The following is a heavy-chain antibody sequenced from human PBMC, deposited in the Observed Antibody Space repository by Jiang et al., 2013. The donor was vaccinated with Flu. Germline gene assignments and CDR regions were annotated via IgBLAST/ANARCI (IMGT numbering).Heavy chain of an antibody. Sequence: LLKPSETLSLTCTVSGGSVSSGSYYWSWVRQPPGKGLEWIGYIYHSGRTNYNPSLKSRVTISVDTSKNQFSLKLSSVTAADTAVYYCARVWGLVLAFDIWGQGTMVTVSS. CDR3: ARVWGLVLAFDI. V-gene: IGHV4-61*01. CDR2: IYHSGRT. CDR1: GGSVSSGSYY. D-gene: IGHD6-19*01. J-gene: IGHJ3*02.